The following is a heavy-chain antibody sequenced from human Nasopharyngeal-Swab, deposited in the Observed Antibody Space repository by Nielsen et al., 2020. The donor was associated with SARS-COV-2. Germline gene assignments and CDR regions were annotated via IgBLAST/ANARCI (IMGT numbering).Heavy chain of an antibody. CDR2: IDWDDDK. CDR1: GFSLSTSGMC. Sequence: GPTLVKPTQTLTLTCTFSGFSLSTSGMCVSWIRQPPGKALEWLARIDWDDDKYYSTSLKTRLTISKDTSKNQVVLTMTNMDPVDTATYYCARIHYDILTGYYSGEDYWGQGTLVTVSS. V-gene: IGHV2-70*11. CDR3: ARIHYDILTGYYSGEDY. D-gene: IGHD3-9*01. J-gene: IGHJ4*02.